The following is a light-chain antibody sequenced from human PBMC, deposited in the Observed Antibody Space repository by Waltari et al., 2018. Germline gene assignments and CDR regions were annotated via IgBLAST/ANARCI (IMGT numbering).Light chain of an antibody. CDR2: VNSDGSH. Sequence: QLVLTQSPSASASLGASAKLTCTLSSGHSSNAIAWPQPQSEKGPRYLMKVNSDGSHSKGDGIPDRFSGSSSGAERFLTISSLQSEDEADYYCQTWGTGIVLFGGGTKLTVL. V-gene: IGLV4-69*01. CDR1: SGHSSNA. J-gene: IGLJ2*01. CDR3: QTWGTGIVL.